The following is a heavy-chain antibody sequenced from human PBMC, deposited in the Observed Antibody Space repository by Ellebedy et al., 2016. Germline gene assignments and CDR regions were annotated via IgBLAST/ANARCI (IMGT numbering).Heavy chain of an antibody. CDR1: GFTFINYA. J-gene: IGHJ4*02. V-gene: IGHV3-23*01. D-gene: IGHD1-26*01. CDR3: VTHTGTYEGPFDY. Sequence: GESLKISCTASGFTFINYAMSWVRQAPGKGLEWVSTISGSAGSTYSADSVKCRFTLSRDNSKNTLNLQMNSLRADDTAIYYCVTHTGTYEGPFDYWGQGSLVTVSS. CDR2: ISGSAGST.